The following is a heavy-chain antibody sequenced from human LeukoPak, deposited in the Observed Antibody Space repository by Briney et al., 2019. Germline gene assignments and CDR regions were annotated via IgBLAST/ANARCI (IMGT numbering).Heavy chain of an antibody. CDR3: ASSPSYYGSGSYYAVPDAHFDY. Sequence: PGGSLRLSCVASGFTFSNFAMHWVRQAPGKGPEWVSLLSSDGSEKNCADSVKGRFTISRDNSKNTLYLQMNSLRAEDTAVYYYASSPSYYGSGSYYAVPDAHFDYWGQGTLVTVSS. CDR2: LSSDGSEK. V-gene: IGHV3-30*03. J-gene: IGHJ4*02. D-gene: IGHD3-10*01. CDR1: GFTFSNFA.